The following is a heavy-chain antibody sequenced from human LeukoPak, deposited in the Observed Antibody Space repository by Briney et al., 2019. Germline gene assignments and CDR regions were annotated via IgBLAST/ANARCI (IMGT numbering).Heavy chain of an antibody. CDR2: ITGSGGST. D-gene: IGHD6-19*01. J-gene: IGHJ3*02. V-gene: IGHV3-23*01. CDR1: GFTFSNYG. CDR3: AKELGSGWYSAFDI. Sequence: PGGSLRLSCAASGFTFSNYGLSWVRQAPGKGLEWVSGITGSGGSTYYADSVKGRFTISRDNSKNTLYLQMNSLRAEDTAVYYCAKELGSGWYSAFDIWGQGTMVTVSS.